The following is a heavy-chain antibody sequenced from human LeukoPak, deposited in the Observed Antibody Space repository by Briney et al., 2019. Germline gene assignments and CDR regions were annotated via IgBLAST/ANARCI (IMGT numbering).Heavy chain of an antibody. CDR1: GFTFSSYA. CDR2: TIGSGSST. Sequence: GGSLRVSCAASGFTFSSYAMSWVRQAPGKGLEWVSATIGSGSSTYYADSVKGRFTISRDNSKNTPFLQMNSLRAEDTAVYYCAKDRAQQLVLDFWGQGTLVTVSS. J-gene: IGHJ4*02. CDR3: AKDRAQQLVLDF. V-gene: IGHV3-23*01. D-gene: IGHD6-13*01.